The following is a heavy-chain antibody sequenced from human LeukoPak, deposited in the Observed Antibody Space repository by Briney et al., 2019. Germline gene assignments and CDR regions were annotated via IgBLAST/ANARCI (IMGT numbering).Heavy chain of an antibody. J-gene: IGHJ2*01. CDR1: GGSISSGSYY. D-gene: IGHD3-22*01. CDR3: AREPLDYYDSSGYYFWYFDL. Sequence: TLSLTCTVTGGSISSGSYYWSWIRQPAGKGLEWIGRSYTSGSTNYNPSLKSRVTISVDTSKNQFSLKLSSVTAADTAVYYCAREPLDYYDSSGYYFWYFDLWGRGTLVTVSS. V-gene: IGHV4-61*02. CDR2: SYTSGST.